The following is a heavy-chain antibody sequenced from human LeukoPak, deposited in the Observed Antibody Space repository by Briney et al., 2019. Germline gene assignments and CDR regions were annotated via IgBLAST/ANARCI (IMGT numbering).Heavy chain of an antibody. Sequence: GGSLRLSCAAWGFIFNDYGLIWVREAPGRGLEGVSAISNDGGGTQYADFVEGRFTISRDNSKNTLFLQMSSLRAEDTALYYCAKGSSGYFADLWGQGTLVTVSS. CDR2: ISNDGGGT. D-gene: IGHD3-22*01. CDR1: GFIFNDYG. CDR3: AKGSSGYFADL. J-gene: IGHJ5*02. V-gene: IGHV3-23*01.